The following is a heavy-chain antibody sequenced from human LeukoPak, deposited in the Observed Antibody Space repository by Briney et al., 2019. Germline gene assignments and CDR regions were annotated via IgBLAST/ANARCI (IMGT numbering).Heavy chain of an antibody. D-gene: IGHD3-22*01. Sequence: GGSLRLSCAASGFTFDDYIMHWVRQAPGKGLEWVSLISWDGDTTYYADSVKGRFISSRDNSKNSLFLQMNSLRTEDTALYYCAKARGLIGGAFDIWGQGTMVTVSS. J-gene: IGHJ3*02. CDR2: ISWDGDTT. CDR3: AKARGLIGGAFDI. CDR1: GFTFDDYI. V-gene: IGHV3-43*01.